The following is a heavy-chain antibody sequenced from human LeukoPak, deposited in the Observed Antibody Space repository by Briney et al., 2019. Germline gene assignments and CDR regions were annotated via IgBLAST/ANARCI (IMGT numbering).Heavy chain of an antibody. CDR3: TRLGYYYGSGSPNQY. CDR1: GFTFSGSA. D-gene: IGHD3-10*01. Sequence: PGGSLRLSCAASGFTFSGSAMHWVRQASGKELEWVGRIRSKANSYATAYAASVKGRFTISRDDSKNTAYLQMNSLKTEDTAVYYCTRLGYYYGSGSPNQYWGQGTLVTVSS. CDR2: IRSKANSYAT. J-gene: IGHJ4*02. V-gene: IGHV3-73*01.